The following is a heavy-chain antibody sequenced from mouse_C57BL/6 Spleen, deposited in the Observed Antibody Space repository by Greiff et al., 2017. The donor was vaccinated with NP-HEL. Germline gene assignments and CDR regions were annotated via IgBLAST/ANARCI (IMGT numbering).Heavy chain of an antibody. Sequence: VQLQQSGPELVKPGASVKLSCKASGYTFTSYDINWVKQRPGQGLEWIGWIYPRDGSTKYNEKFKGKATLTVDTSSSTAYMELHSLTSEDSAVYFCARSGDYYGSSSLAYWGQGTLVTVSA. CDR1: GYTFTSYD. J-gene: IGHJ3*01. CDR2: IYPRDGST. V-gene: IGHV1-85*01. D-gene: IGHD1-1*01. CDR3: ARSGDYYGSSSLAY.